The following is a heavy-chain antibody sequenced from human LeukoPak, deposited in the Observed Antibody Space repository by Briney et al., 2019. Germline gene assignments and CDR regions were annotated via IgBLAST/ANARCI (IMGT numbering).Heavy chain of an antibody. CDR2: ISGSGDST. Sequence: AGGSLRLSCAASGFTFSTYAVNWVRQAPGKGLEWVSTISGSGDSTYYADSVKGRFTISRDNSKDTLYLQMSSVRVDDTAVYYCAKDPFPPGTDWGQGTLVTVSS. J-gene: IGHJ4*02. CDR3: AKDPFPPGTD. D-gene: IGHD1-1*01. CDR1: GFTFSTYA. V-gene: IGHV3-23*01.